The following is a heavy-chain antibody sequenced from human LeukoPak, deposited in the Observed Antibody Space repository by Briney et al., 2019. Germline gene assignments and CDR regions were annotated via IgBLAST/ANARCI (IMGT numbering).Heavy chain of an antibody. CDR1: GGSFSGYY. CDR3: ARDGGYYYGSGSYYNWFDP. V-gene: IGHV4-34*01. CDR2: INHSGST. Sequence: KPSETLSLTCAVYGGSFSGYYWSWIRQPPGKGLEWIGEINHSGSTNYNPSLKSRVTISVDTSKNQFSLKLSSVTAADTAVYYCARDGGYYYGSGSYYNWFDPWSQGTLVTVSS. D-gene: IGHD3-10*01. J-gene: IGHJ5*02.